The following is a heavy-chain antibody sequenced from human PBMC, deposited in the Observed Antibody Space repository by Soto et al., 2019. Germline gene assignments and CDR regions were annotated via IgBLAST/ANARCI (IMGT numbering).Heavy chain of an antibody. CDR2: INPSGGYT. CDR3: AKGGSYLSLDY. V-gene: IGHV1-46*01. D-gene: IGHD1-26*01. CDR1: GYTFTSYY. J-gene: IGHJ4*02. Sequence: ASVKVSCKASGYTFTSYYMNWVRQAPGQGLEWLGIINPSGGYTTYAQRFLGRVTMTSDTSTSTVHMELGSLTSEDTAVYYCAKGGSYLSLDYWGQGTPVNVSS.